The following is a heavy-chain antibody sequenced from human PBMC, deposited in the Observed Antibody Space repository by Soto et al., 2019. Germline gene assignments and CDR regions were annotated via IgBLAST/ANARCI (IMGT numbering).Heavy chain of an antibody. CDR1: GGTFSSYA. CDR2: IIPIFGTA. J-gene: IGHJ4*02. CDR3: ARVAYYDSSGYSDFDY. D-gene: IGHD3-22*01. V-gene: IGHV1-69*13. Sequence: GASVKVSCKASGGTFSSYAISWVRQAPGRGLEWMGGIIPIFGTANYAQKFQGRVTITADESTSTAYMELSSLRSEDTAVYYCARVAYYDSSGYSDFDYWGQGTLVTVSS.